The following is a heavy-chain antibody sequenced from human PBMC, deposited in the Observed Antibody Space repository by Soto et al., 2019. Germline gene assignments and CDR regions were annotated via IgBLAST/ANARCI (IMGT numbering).Heavy chain of an antibody. CDR2: ISGSGGST. CDR1: GFTFSSYA. Sequence: GGSLRLSCAASGFTFSSYAMSWVRQAPGKGLEWVSAISGSGGSTYYADSVKGRFTISRDNSKNTLYLQMNSLRAEDTDVYYCAKLLFPHREHRPQADVWGQGTTVTVSS. V-gene: IGHV3-23*01. D-gene: IGHD2-21*01. J-gene: IGHJ6*02. CDR3: AKLLFPHREHRPQADV.